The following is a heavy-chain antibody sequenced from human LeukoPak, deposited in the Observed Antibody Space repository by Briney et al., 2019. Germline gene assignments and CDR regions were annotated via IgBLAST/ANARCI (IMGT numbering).Heavy chain of an antibody. Sequence: GGSLRLSCAASGFTFSSYWMSWVRQAPGKGLEWVANIKQDGSEKYYVDSVKGRFTISRDHSKNTLFLQMNSLRAEDTAVYYCARDSVFSDLVATMGYWGQGTLVTVSS. CDR1: GFTFSSYW. V-gene: IGHV3-7*01. CDR3: ARDSVFSDLVATMGY. D-gene: IGHD5-12*01. CDR2: IKQDGSEK. J-gene: IGHJ4*02.